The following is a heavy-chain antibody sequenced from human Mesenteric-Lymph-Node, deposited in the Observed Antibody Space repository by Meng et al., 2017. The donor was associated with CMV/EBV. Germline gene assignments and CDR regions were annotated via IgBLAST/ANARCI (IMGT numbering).Heavy chain of an antibody. CDR3: ATTARMVGITRGPDYFDF. Sequence: TSARYGSTGKRQTHGRGLEYIGWINPNNGNTNNPKKDQNRITMTTATTTSTAYMELWSLRSDDTAVYYCATTARMVGITRGPDYFDFWGQGTLVTVSS. D-gene: IGHD1-26*01. CDR2: INPNNGNT. CDR1: TSARYG. J-gene: IGHJ4*02. V-gene: IGHV1-18*04.